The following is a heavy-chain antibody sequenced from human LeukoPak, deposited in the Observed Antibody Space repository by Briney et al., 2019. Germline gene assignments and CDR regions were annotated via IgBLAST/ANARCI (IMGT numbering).Heavy chain of an antibody. CDR3: AREGPHGDYSDY. CDR1: GYTFTSYV. D-gene: IGHD4-17*01. CDR2: ISTYNGNT. Sequence: ASVKVSCKASGYTFTSYVINWVRQAPGQGLEWMGWISTYNGNTNYAQELQGRVTMTANTSTTTAYMELRSLRSDDTAMYYCAREGPHGDYSDYWGQGTLVTVSS. V-gene: IGHV1-18*01. J-gene: IGHJ4*02.